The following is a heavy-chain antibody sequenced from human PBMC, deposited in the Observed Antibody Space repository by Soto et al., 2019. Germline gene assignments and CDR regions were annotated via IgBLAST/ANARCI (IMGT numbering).Heavy chain of an antibody. D-gene: IGHD3-10*01. CDR3: ASGSLYGSGSYPVDY. J-gene: IGHJ4*01. CDR1: GYTFTSYY. Sequence: ASVKVSCKASGYTFTSYYMHWVRQAPGQGLEWMGIINPSGGSTSYAEKLQGRVTLSADRSTSTAYMELSSLRSDDTAVYYCASGSLYGSGSYPVDYWGQ. V-gene: IGHV1-46*04. CDR2: INPSGGST.